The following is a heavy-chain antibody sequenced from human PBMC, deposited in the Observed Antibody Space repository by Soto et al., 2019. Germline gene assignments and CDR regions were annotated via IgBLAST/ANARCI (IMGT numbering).Heavy chain of an antibody. CDR3: ARESSSSCHDY. Sequence: QVQLVQSGAEVKKPGASVKVSCKASGYTFTSYGISWVRQAPGQGLEWMGWISAYNGNTNYAQKLQGRVTMTTDTSTSTAEIELRSLRSADTAVYCCARESSSSCHDYWGQGTLVTVSS. CDR2: ISAYNGNT. J-gene: IGHJ4*02. CDR1: GYTFTSYG. D-gene: IGHD6-13*01. V-gene: IGHV1-18*01.